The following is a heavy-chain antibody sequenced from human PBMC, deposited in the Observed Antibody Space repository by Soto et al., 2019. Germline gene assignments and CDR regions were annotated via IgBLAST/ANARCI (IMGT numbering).Heavy chain of an antibody. V-gene: IGHV3-30*18. Sequence: GGSLRLSCAASGFTFSSYGMHWVRQAPGKGLEWVAVISYDGSNKYYADSVKGRFTISRDNSKNTLYLQMNSLRAEDTAVYYCAKEGGFGGSDLLTHPQAFDIWGQGTMVTVSS. D-gene: IGHD3-16*01. CDR3: AKEGGFGGSDLLTHPQAFDI. J-gene: IGHJ3*02. CDR2: ISYDGSNK. CDR1: GFTFSSYG.